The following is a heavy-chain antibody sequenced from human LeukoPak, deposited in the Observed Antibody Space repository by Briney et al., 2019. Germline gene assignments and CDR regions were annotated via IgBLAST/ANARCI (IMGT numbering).Heavy chain of an antibody. CDR1: GFSLTTSGVG. CDR3: AHVNYGPKYFDY. D-gene: IGHD3-10*01. CDR2: TYWDDDK. Sequence: SGPTLVKPTQTLTPTCTFSGFSLTTSGVGVGWIRQPPGKALEWLAVTYWDDDKRYSPSLKTRLTITKDTSKNQVVLTMTNMDPVDTATYYCAHVNYGPKYFDYWGQGTLVTVSS. V-gene: IGHV2-5*02. J-gene: IGHJ4*02.